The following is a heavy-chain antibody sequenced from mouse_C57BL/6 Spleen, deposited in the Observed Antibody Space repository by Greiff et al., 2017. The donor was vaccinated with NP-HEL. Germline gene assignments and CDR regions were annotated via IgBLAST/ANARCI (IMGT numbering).Heavy chain of an antibody. Sequence: EVKVVESGGGLVKPGGSLKLSCAASGFTFSSYAMSWVRQTPEKRLEWVATISDGGSYTYYPDNVKGRFTISRDNAKNNLYLQMSHLKSEDTAMYYCARCITTVVGYFDVWGTGTTVTVSS. CDR1: GFTFSSYA. D-gene: IGHD1-1*01. CDR2: ISDGGSYT. V-gene: IGHV5-4*03. CDR3: ARCITTVVGYFDV. J-gene: IGHJ1*03.